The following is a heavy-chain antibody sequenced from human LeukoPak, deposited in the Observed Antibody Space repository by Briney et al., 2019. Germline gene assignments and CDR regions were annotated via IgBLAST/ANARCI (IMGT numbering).Heavy chain of an antibody. Sequence: GGSLRLSCAASGFTFSSYGMSWVRQAPGKGLEWVSAISGSGGSTYYADSVKGRFTISRDNSKNTLYLQMTSLRAEDTGVYYCAKDGLSSGKPYDAFDIWGQGTMVTVSS. CDR3: AKDGLSSGKPYDAFDI. D-gene: IGHD3-22*01. J-gene: IGHJ3*02. CDR1: GFTFSSYG. V-gene: IGHV3-23*01. CDR2: ISGSGGST.